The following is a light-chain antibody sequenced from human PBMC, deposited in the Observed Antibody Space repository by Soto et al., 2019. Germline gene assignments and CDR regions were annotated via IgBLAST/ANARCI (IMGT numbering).Light chain of an antibody. V-gene: IGKV3D-15*01. J-gene: IGKJ4*01. CDR2: DAS. CDR3: QQYGRSLGFA. Sequence: EIVMTQSPATLSVSPGDRATLSCRASQSVDNDLAWYQQKPGQPPRLLIYDASTRATGIPARFSGSGSGTDFTLTISNLEPGDFAVYYCQQYGRSLGFAFGGGTKVDIK. CDR1: QSVDND.